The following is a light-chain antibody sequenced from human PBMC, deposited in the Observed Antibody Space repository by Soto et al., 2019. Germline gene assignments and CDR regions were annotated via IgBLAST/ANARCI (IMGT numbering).Light chain of an antibody. CDR3: QQYDSWPRT. J-gene: IGKJ2*01. Sequence: EIVMTQSPATLSVSPGERATLSCRASRSVGSNLAWYQQTPGQAPRPLIYGASSRATGVPARFSGSGSGTEFTLTISSLQSEDFAVYYCQQYDSWPRTFGQGTKVEMK. V-gene: IGKV3-15*01. CDR1: RSVGSN. CDR2: GAS.